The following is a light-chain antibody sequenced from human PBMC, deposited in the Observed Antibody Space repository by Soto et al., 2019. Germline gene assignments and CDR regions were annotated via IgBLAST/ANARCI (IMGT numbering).Light chain of an antibody. J-gene: IGKJ2*01. Sequence: DAVMTQSPLSLPVTLGQPASISCKSSQNLLYSDGNTYLNWFQQRPGQSPRRLIAKVSNRDSGDPDRLSGSGSGSDFTLTISRVEAEDVGVYYCMQATHWPYTFGQGTKLEIK. CDR3: MQATHWPYT. CDR1: QNLLYSDGNTY. CDR2: KVS. V-gene: IGKV2-30*01.